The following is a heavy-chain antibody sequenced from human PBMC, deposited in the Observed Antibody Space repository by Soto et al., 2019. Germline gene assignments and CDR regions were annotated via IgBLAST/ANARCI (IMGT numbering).Heavy chain of an antibody. CDR1: GYSFTSYW. CDR3: ARHDVAIASHYYYGMDV. Sequence: GESLKISCKGSGYSFTSYWIGWVRQMPGKGLEWMGIIYPGDSDTRYSPSFQGQVTISADKSISTAYLQWSSLKASDTAMYYCARHDVAIASHYYYGMDVWGQGTTVTVSS. D-gene: IGHD2-15*01. CDR2: IYPGDSDT. J-gene: IGHJ6*02. V-gene: IGHV5-51*01.